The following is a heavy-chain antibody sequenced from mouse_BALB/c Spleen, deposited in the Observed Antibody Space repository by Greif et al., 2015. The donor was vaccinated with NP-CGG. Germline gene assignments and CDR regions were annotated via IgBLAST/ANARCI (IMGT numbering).Heavy chain of an antibody. CDR2: ISSGGSYT. Sequence: EVQVVESGGDLVKPGGSLKLSCAASGFTFSSYGMSWVRQTPDKRLEWVATISSGGSYTYYPDSVKGRFTISRDNAKNTLYLQMSSLKSEDTAMYYCARHGGYVMDYWGQGTSVTVSS. CDR1: GFTFSSYG. V-gene: IGHV5-6*01. J-gene: IGHJ4*01. CDR3: ARHGGYVMDY.